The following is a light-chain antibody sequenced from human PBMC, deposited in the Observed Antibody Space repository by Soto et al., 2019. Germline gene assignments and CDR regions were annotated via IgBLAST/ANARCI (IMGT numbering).Light chain of an antibody. CDR1: SSNIGSYS. CDR2: ENY. Sequence: QSVLTQPPLVSAAPGQKVTISCSGSSSNIGSYSVSWYQQLPGTAPKLLIYENYERPSGIPDRFSGSKSGTSATLGITGLQTRDEADYYCGAWDGSLTGGVFGGGTKLTVL. J-gene: IGLJ2*01. V-gene: IGLV1-51*02. CDR3: GAWDGSLTGGV.